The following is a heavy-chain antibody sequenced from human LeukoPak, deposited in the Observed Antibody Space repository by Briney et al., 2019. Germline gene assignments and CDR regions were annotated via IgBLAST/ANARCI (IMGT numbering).Heavy chain of an antibody. Sequence: SETLSLTCTVSGGSISSYYWSWIRQPAGKGLEWIGRIYTSGSTNYNPSLKSRVTMSVDTSKNQFSLKLSSVTAADTAMYYCVRWQYCGGNCFFSAFDIWGQGTMVTVSS. D-gene: IGHD2-21*01. J-gene: IGHJ3*02. CDR3: VRWQYCGGNCFFSAFDI. V-gene: IGHV4-4*07. CDR1: GGSISSYY. CDR2: IYTSGST.